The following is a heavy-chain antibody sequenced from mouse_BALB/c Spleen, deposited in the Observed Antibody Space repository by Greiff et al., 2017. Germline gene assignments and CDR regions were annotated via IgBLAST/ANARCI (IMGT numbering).Heavy chain of an antibody. D-gene: IGHD2-10*02. CDR3: ARWGYGNYDAMDY. V-gene: IGHV1-63*02. CDR1: GYTFTNYW. Sequence: QVQLKESGAELVRPGTSVKISCKASGYTFTNYWLGWVKQRPGHGLEWIGDIYPGGGYTNYNEKFKGKATLTADTSSSTAYMQLSSLTSEDSAVYVCARWGYGNYDAMDYWGQGTSVTVSS. CDR2: IYPGGGYT. J-gene: IGHJ4*01.